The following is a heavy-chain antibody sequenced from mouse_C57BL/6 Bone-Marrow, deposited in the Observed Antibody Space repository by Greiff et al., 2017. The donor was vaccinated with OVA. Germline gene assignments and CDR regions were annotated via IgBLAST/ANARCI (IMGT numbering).Heavy chain of an antibody. J-gene: IGHJ2*01. Sequence: VQLKESGAELVRPGASVKLSCTASGFNIKDYYMHWVKQRPEQGLEWIGRIDPEDGDTVYAPKFQGKATMTADTSSNTAYLQLSSLTSEDTAVYYCTTLHYGSSGSGFEYWGQGTTLTVSS. D-gene: IGHD1-1*01. CDR3: TTLHYGSSGSGFEY. CDR1: GFNIKDYY. V-gene: IGHV14-1*01. CDR2: IDPEDGDT.